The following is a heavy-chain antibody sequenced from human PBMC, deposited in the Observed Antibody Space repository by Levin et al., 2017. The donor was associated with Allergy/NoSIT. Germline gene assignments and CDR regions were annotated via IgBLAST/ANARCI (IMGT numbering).Heavy chain of an antibody. CDR1: GGSVSSGNYY. V-gene: IGHV4-61*01. Sequence: SETLSLTCTVSGGSVSSGNYYWIWIRQPPGKGLECIGYIYYTGSTNYNPSLKSRVTISVDTSKNQFSLKLTSVTAADTAVYYCGRVRYDALTGYYISVDYWGQGTLVTVSS. CDR2: IYYTGST. D-gene: IGHD3-9*01. CDR3: GRVRYDALTGYYISVDY. J-gene: IGHJ4*02.